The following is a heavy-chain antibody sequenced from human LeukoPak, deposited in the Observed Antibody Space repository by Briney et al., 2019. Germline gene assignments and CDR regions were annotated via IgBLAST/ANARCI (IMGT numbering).Heavy chain of an antibody. CDR3: ARGQSTIFGVDSTFVY. CDR1: GGSFSGYY. CDR2: INHSGST. V-gene: IGHV4-34*01. J-gene: IGHJ4*02. Sequence: PSETLSLTCAVYGGSFSGYYWSWIRQPPGKGLEWIGEINHSGSTNYNPSLKSRVTISVDTSKNQFSLKLSSVTAADTAVYYCARGQSTIFGVDSTFVYWGQGTLVTVSS. D-gene: IGHD3-3*01.